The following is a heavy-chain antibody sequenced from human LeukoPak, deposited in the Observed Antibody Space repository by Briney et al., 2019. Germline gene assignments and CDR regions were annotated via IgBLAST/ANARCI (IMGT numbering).Heavy chain of an antibody. CDR3: AREGDGDYYFDY. Sequence: SGGSLRLSCAASGFTFSSYGMHWVRQAPGKGLEWVSAISGSGGSTYYADSVKGRFTISRDNSKNTLYLQMNSLRAEDTAVYYCAREGDGDYYFDYWGQGTLVTVSS. J-gene: IGHJ4*02. CDR1: GFTFSSYG. CDR2: ISGSGGST. V-gene: IGHV3-23*01. D-gene: IGHD4-17*01.